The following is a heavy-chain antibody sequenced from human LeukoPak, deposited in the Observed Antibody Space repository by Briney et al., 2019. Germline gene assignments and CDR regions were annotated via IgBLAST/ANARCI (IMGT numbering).Heavy chain of an antibody. J-gene: IGHJ4*02. CDR1: GFTVSSNY. D-gene: IGHD6-19*01. CDR2: IYSGGST. V-gene: IGHV3-66*04. Sequence: GGSLRLSCAAPGFTVSSNYMSWVRQAPGKGLEWVSVIYSGGSTYYADSVKGRFTTSRDNSKNTLYLQMNSLRAEDTAVYYCATHLRIAVADFDYWGQGTLVTVSS. CDR3: ATHLRIAVADFDY.